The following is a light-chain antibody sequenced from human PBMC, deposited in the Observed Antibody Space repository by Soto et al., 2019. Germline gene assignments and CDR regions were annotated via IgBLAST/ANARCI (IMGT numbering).Light chain of an antibody. V-gene: IGKV1-8*01. CDR3: QQYYSYPPLT. CDR2: AAS. Sequence: AIRMTQSPSSFSASTGDRVTITCRVSQGISSYLAWYQQKPGKAPKLLIYAASTLQSGVPSRFSGSGSGTDVTLTISCLQSEDFATYYCQQYYSYPPLTFGQGTKVEIK. J-gene: IGKJ1*01. CDR1: QGISSY.